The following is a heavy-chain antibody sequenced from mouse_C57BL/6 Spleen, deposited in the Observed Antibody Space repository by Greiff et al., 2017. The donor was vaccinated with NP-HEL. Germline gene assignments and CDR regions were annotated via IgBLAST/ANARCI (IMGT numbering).Heavy chain of an antibody. Sequence: EVQRVESGGDLVKPGGSLKLSCAASGFTFSSYGMSWVRQTPDKRLEWVATISSGGSYTYYPDSVKGRFTISRDNAKNTLYLQMSSLKSEDTAMYYCARERTYDYDGFAYWGQGTLVTVSA. D-gene: IGHD2-4*01. CDR1: GFTFSSYG. CDR2: ISSGGSYT. V-gene: IGHV5-6*01. J-gene: IGHJ3*01. CDR3: ARERTYDYDGFAY.